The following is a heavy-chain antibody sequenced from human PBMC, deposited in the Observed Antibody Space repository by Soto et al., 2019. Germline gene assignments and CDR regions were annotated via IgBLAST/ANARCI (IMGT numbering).Heavy chain of an antibody. V-gene: IGHV3-11*01. CDR3: ARDVLGDSSGWYLPYYYYYYGMDV. CDR2: ISSSGSTI. CDR1: GFTFSDYY. D-gene: IGHD6-19*01. J-gene: IGHJ6*02. Sequence: GSLRLSCAASGFTFSDYYMSWIRQAPGKGLEWVSYISSSGSTIYYADSVKGRFTISRDNAKNSLYLQMNSLRAEDTAVYYCARDVLGDSSGWYLPYYYYYYGMDVWGQGTTVTV.